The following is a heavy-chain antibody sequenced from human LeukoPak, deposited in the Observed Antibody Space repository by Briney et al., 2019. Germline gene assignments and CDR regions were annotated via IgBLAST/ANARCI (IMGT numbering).Heavy chain of an antibody. D-gene: IGHD1-14*01. CDR1: GFSFSTYG. CDR2: IRYDGSNK. J-gene: IGHJ6*03. Sequence: GGSLRLSCAASGFSFSTYGFHWVRQAPGKGLEWVAFIRYDGSNKYYADSVKGRFTISRDNSKNTLYLQMNSLRAEDTAVYYCAKGTNYYYYYMDVWGKGTTVTISS. V-gene: IGHV3-30*02. CDR3: AKGTNYYYYYMDV.